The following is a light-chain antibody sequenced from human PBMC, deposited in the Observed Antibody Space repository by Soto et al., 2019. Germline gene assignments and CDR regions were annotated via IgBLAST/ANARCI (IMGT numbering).Light chain of an antibody. CDR2: GAS. Sequence: VLTQSPGTLALSPGERATLSCRASQSVSSSYLAWYQQKPGQAPRLLIYGASSRATGIPDRFSGSGSGTDFTLTISRLEPEDFAVYYCQQYGSSPLTFGGGTKVEIK. CDR3: QQYGSSPLT. J-gene: IGKJ4*01. CDR1: QSVSSSY. V-gene: IGKV3-20*01.